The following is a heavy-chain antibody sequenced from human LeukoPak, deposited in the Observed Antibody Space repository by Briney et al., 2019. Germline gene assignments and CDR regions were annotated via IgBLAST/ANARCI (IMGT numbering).Heavy chain of an antibody. D-gene: IGHD6-13*01. V-gene: IGHV3-64*01. CDR3: ARGAGYSSSWYIAKYYFGY. CDR2: ISSNGGST. CDR1: GFTFSSYA. Sequence: GGSLSLSCAASGFTFSSYAMHWVRQAPGKGLEYVSAISSNGGSTYYANSVKGRFTISRDNSKNTLYLQMGSLRAEDMAVYYCARGAGYSSSWYIAKYYFGYWGQGTLVTVSS. J-gene: IGHJ4*02.